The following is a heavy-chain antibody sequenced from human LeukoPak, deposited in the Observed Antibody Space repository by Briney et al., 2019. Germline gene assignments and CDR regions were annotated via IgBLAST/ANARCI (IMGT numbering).Heavy chain of an antibody. Sequence: ASVKVSCKASGYTFTGYYMHWVRQAPGQGLEWMGRINPSGGSTSYAQKFQGRVTMTRDTSTSTVYMELSSLRSEDTAVYYCATATHITQLANLDYWGQGTLVTVSS. J-gene: IGHJ4*02. V-gene: IGHV1-46*01. CDR3: ATATHITQLANLDY. D-gene: IGHD6-6*01. CDR2: INPSGGST. CDR1: GYTFTGYY.